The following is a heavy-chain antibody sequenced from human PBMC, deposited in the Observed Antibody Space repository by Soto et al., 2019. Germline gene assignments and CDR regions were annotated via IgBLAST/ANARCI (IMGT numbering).Heavy chain of an antibody. J-gene: IGHJ6*02. Sequence: PGGSLRLSCAASGFTFSSYEMNWVRQAPGKGLEWVSYISSSGSTIYYADSVKGRFTISRDNAKNSLYLQMNSLRAEDTAVYYSARDQIVVVPAAIRWYYYYGMDVWGQGTTVTVSS. D-gene: IGHD2-2*02. V-gene: IGHV3-48*03. CDR2: ISSSGSTI. CDR3: ARDQIVVVPAAIRWYYYYGMDV. CDR1: GFTFSSYE.